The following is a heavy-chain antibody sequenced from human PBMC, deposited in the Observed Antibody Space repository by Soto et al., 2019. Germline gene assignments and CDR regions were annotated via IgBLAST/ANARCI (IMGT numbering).Heavy chain of an antibody. V-gene: IGHV1-69*01. J-gene: IGHJ3*02. CDR3: ARGGGARVITMGRGVNDAFDI. CDR1: GGTFSSYA. Sequence: QVQLVQSGAEVKKPGSSVKVSCKASGGTFSSYAISWVRQAPGQGLEWMGGIIPIFGTANYAQKFQGRVTITADESTSTAYMELSSLRSEDTAVYYCARGGGARVITMGRGVNDAFDIWGQGTMVTVSS. D-gene: IGHD3-10*01. CDR2: IIPIFGTA.